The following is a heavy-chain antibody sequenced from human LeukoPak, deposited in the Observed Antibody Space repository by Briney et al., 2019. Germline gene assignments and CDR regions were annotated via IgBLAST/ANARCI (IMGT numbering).Heavy chain of an antibody. V-gene: IGHV3-21*01. Sequence: HGGSLRLSCAASGFTFSSYSMNWVRQAPGKGLEWVSSISSSSSYIFYADSVKGRFTISRDNAKNSLYLQMNSLRAEDTAVYYCARDQAFSVGAFDIWGQGTMVTVSS. CDR1: GFTFSSYS. CDR2: ISSSSSYI. CDR3: ARDQAFSVGAFDI. J-gene: IGHJ3*02. D-gene: IGHD2/OR15-2a*01.